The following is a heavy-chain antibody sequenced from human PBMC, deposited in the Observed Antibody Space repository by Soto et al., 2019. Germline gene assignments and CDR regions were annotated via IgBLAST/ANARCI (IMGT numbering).Heavy chain of an antibody. J-gene: IGHJ5*02. CDR3: ARVGYCSGGSCGGWFDP. D-gene: IGHD2-15*01. V-gene: IGHV4-30-2*01. CDR2: IYHGGST. CDR1: GGSISSGGYS. Sequence: SETLSLTCAVSGGSISSGGYSWSWIRQPPGKGLEWIGYIYHGGSTYYNPSLKSRATISVDRSKNQFSLKLSSVTAADTAVYYCARVGYCSGGSCGGWFDPWGQGTLVTVSS.